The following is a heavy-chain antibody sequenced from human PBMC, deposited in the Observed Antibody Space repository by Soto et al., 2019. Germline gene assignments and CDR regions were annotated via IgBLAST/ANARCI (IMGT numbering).Heavy chain of an antibody. D-gene: IGHD2-15*01. Sequence: QLQLQESGPGLVKPSETLSLTCTVSGGSISSSSYYWGWIRQPPGKGLEWIGSIYYSGSTYYNPSLKSRVTISVDTSKNQFSLKLSSVTAADTAVYYCARLSKYGGFFDYWGQGTLVTVSS. CDR3: ARLSKYGGFFDY. CDR1: GGSISSSSYY. J-gene: IGHJ4*02. V-gene: IGHV4-39*01. CDR2: IYYSGST.